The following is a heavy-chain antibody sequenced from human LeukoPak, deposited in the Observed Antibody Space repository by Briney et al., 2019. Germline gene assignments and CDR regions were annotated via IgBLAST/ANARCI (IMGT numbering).Heavy chain of an antibody. D-gene: IGHD3-22*01. CDR2: ISSGGST. V-gene: IGHV3-23*01. CDR3: ARGDYDSSGYFDY. J-gene: IGHJ4*02. Sequence: PGGSLRLSCAASGFNFSSYAMSWVRQAPGKGLEWVSAISSGGSTYYADSVKGRFTISRDNSKNTLYLQMNTLRAEDTAVYYCARGDYDSSGYFDYWGQGTLVTVSS. CDR1: GFNFSSYA.